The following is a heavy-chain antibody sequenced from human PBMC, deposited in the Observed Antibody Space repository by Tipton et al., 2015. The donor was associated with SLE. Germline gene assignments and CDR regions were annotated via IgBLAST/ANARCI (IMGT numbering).Heavy chain of an antibody. CDR1: GFTFDNYA. D-gene: IGHD1/OR15-1a*01. V-gene: IGHV3-23*03. CDR3: AKGVRWNIYPFYFDY. Sequence: GSLRLSCAASGFTFDNYAMSWVRQAPGKGLEWVSVIFSSGSSIYYADSVRGRFTISRDDSKNTLYLQMNSLRGDDTAIYYCAKGVRWNIYPFYFDYWGQGTLVTVSS. CDR2: IFSSGSSI. J-gene: IGHJ4*02.